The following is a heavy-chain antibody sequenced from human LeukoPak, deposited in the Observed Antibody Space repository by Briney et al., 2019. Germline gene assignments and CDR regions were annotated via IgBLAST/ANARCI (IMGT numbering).Heavy chain of an antibody. CDR3: AREEGSGSYYSPPGY. CDR1: GFTFNDYA. CDR2: ISWNGGMI. J-gene: IGHJ4*02. Sequence: GWALRLSCAASGFTFNDYAMHWVRQAPGKGLEGGSGISWNGGMIGYADSVQGRFTISRDHTKNSLYLQMNSLRDEDTAFYYCAREEGSGSYYSPPGYWGQGTLVTVSS. V-gene: IGHV3-9*01. D-gene: IGHD3-10*01.